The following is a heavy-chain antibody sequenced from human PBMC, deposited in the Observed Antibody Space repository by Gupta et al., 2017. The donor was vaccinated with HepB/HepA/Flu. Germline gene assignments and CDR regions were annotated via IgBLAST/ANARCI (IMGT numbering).Heavy chain of an antibody. D-gene: IGHD4/OR15-4a*01. Sequence: EVQLVESGGGLVQPGGSLRLSCAASGFIYSNHWMSWVRQTSGKGLEWVASIKRDGSDISYVDSVRGRFTISRDNAKSSLYLQINSLRAEDTAVYFCARGPNYGDRTDYFDYWGQGTLVTVSS. CDR3: ARGPNYGDRTDYFDY. CDR1: GFIYSNHW. V-gene: IGHV3-7*01. CDR2: IKRDGSDI. J-gene: IGHJ4*02.